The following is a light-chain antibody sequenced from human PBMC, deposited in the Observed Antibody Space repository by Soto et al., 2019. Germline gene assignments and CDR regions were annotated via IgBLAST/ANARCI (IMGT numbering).Light chain of an antibody. CDR1: QSVFYSTNNKNY. V-gene: IGKV4-1*01. CDR2: WAS. J-gene: IGKJ3*01. Sequence: DIVMTQSPDSLTVSLGERATINCKSSQSVFYSTNNKNYLAWYHQKPGQPPKLLIYWASTRESGVPDRFSGSGSGPDFTPTTSTLKAEDVAFYSCQQHYSTPPPFGPGTKVDIK. CDR3: QQHYSTPPP.